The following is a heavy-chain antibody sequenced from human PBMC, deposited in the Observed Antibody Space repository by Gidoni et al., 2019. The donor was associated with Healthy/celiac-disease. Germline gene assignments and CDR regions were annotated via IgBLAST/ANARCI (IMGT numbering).Heavy chain of an antibody. J-gene: IGHJ2*01. CDR3: ARGHSLVVIKEDWYFDL. D-gene: IGHD2-8*02. CDR2: IWYDGSNK. V-gene: IGHV3-33*01. CDR1: GLTFSSYG. Sequence: QVQLVESGGGVVQPGRSLRLSCAASGLTFSSYGMHWVRQSQGKGLEWVAVIWYDGSNKYYADSVKGRFTISRDNSKNTLYLQMNSLRAEDTAVYYCARGHSLVVIKEDWYFDLWGRGTLVTVSS.